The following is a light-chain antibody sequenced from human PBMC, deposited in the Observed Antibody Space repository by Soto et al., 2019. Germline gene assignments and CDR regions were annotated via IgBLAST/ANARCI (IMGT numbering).Light chain of an antibody. CDR1: QSVSSY. CDR3: QQRSNWPRT. V-gene: IGKV3-11*01. Sequence: SVLTQSPAALSLSPGERATLSCRASQSVSSYLAWYQQKPGQAPRLLIYDASNRATGIPARFSGSGSGTDFTLTISSLEPEDFAVYYCQQRSNWPRTFGQGTRLEIK. J-gene: IGKJ5*01. CDR2: DAS.